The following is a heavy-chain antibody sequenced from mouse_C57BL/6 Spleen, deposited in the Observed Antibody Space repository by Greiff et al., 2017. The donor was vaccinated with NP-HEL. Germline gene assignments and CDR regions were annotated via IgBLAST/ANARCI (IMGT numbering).Heavy chain of an antibody. D-gene: IGHD1-1*01. CDR2: IDPEDGDT. CDR1: GFNIKDYY. Sequence: VQLQQSGAELVRPGASVKLSCTASGFNIKDYYMHWVKQRPEQGLEWIGRIDPEDGDTEYAPKFQGKATMTADTSSNTAYLQLSSLTSEDTAVYYCTTTKSLLLLRPVDYWGQGTTLTVSS. CDR3: TTTKSLLLLRPVDY. V-gene: IGHV14-1*01. J-gene: IGHJ2*01.